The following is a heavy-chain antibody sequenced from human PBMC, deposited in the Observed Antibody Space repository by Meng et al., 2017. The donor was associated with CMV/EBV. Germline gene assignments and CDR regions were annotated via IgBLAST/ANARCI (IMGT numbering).Heavy chain of an antibody. V-gene: IGHV3-21*01. CDR3: ARDLSNDAVVPAAIYYYYYGMDV. Sequence: GESLKISCAASGFTFSSYSMNWVRQAPGKGLEWVSSISSSSSYIYYADSVKGRFTISRDNAKNSLYLQMNSLRAEDTAVYYCARDLSNDAVVPAAIYYYYYGMDVWGQGTTVTVSS. CDR1: GFTFSSYS. D-gene: IGHD2-2*02. CDR2: ISSSSSYI. J-gene: IGHJ6*02.